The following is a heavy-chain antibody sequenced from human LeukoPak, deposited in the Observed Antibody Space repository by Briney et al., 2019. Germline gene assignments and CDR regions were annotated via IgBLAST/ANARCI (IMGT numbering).Heavy chain of an antibody. J-gene: IGHJ4*02. D-gene: IGHD6-6*01. CDR2: IYTSGNT. CDR1: GGSISSDY. CDR3: ARAPSPMYSSSAPLDY. Sequence: SETLSLTCSVSGGSISSDYWHWIRQPPGKGLEWLGYIYTSGNTDYNPSLNSRVTISVDTSKKQFSLKLSSVTAADTAVYYCARAPSPMYSSSAPLDYWGQGTLVIVSS. V-gene: IGHV4-4*09.